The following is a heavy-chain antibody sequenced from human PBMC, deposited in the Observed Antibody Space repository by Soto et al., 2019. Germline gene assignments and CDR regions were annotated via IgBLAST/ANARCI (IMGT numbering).Heavy chain of an antibody. J-gene: IGHJ2*01. Sequence: QVQLQESGPGLVKPSETLSLTCTVSGGSISSYYWSWIRQPPGKGLEWIGYIYYSGSTNYNPSLRSRVTISVDTYKNQFSLKLSSVTAADTAVYYCARISQLYWYFDLWGRGALVTVSS. CDR1: GGSISSYY. D-gene: IGHD2-2*01. CDR3: ARISQLYWYFDL. CDR2: IYYSGST. V-gene: IGHV4-59*01.